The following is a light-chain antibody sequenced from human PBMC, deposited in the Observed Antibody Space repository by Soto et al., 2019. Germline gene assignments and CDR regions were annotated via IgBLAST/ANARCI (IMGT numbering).Light chain of an antibody. CDR3: ASLTTTNFV. V-gene: IGLV2-14*01. CDR2: EVT. Sequence: GSPLQPTTISCTGTSSDVGAYNLVSWYQHLPDKAPKLIISEVTNRPSGVSDRFSGSKSGNTASLTISGLQAEDEADYYCASLTTTNFVFGSGTKVTVL. J-gene: IGLJ1*01. CDR1: SSDVGAYNL.